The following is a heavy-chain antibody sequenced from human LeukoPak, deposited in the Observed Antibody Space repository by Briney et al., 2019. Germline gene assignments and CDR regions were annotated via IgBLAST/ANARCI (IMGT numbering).Heavy chain of an antibody. Sequence: SQTLSLTCTVSGGSISSGDYYWSWIRQPPGKGLEWIGYIYYSGSTYYNPSLKSRVTISVDTSKNQFSLKLSSVTAADTAVYYCARGLVEVVGGYFDLWGRDTLVTVSS. CDR2: IYYSGST. CDR3: ARGLVEVVGGYFDL. J-gene: IGHJ2*01. V-gene: IGHV4-30-4*01. CDR1: GGSISSGDYY. D-gene: IGHD2-2*01.